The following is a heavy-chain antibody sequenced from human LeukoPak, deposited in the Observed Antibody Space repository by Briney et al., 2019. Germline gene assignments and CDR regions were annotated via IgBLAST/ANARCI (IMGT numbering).Heavy chain of an antibody. CDR2: ISADIVNI. D-gene: IGHD3-10*01. CDR3: ARDFYGSGSLSLDY. CDR1: GGTFSGYA. V-gene: IGHV1-18*01. Sequence: ASGKFCCKASGGTFSGYAISWVRRAPGQGLEWMGWISADIVNIIYAQDFQCRVTVTTDTFTSTAYTELRSLRCEHTARYSCARDFYGSGSLSLDYWGQGTLVTVSS. J-gene: IGHJ4*02.